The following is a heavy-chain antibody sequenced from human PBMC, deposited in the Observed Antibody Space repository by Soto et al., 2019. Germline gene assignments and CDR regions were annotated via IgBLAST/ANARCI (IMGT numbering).Heavy chain of an antibody. D-gene: IGHD6-13*01. J-gene: IGHJ4*02. CDR3: ARFLGGIPAGPFDC. CDR1: GFSFSDSY. Sequence: QVQLVESGGGLVKPGGSVRLSCAASGFSFSDSYMSWVRQAPGKGLEWVSYISGSSISISHADSVKGRFTISRDNGKNSVYLQMDSLRADDTAGDYCARFLGGIPAGPFDCWGQGTLVTVSS. CDR2: ISGSSISI. V-gene: IGHV3-11*01.